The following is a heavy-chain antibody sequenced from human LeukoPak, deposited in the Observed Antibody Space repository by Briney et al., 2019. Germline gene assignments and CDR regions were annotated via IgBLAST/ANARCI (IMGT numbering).Heavy chain of an antibody. CDR1: GFPFIEYS. V-gene: IGHV3-48*01. D-gene: IGHD1-7*01. CDR3: ARDRNYAFDN. CDR2: IGIDSGNT. Sequence: QAGGSLRLSCTASGFPFIEYSMNWVRRAPGKGLEWISYIGIDSGNTKYADSVRGRFTLSADKAKNSLYLQMNSLRVEDTAVYYCARDRNYAFDNWGQGTLVSVSS. J-gene: IGHJ4*02.